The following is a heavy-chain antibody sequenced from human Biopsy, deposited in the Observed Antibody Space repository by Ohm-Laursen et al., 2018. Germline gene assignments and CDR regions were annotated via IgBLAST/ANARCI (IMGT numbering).Heavy chain of an antibody. D-gene: IGHD3-22*01. CDR2: LNPNTGYA. Sequence: ASVKVSCKASGYTFAGYYLHWARQAPGHGLEWMAWLNPNTGYAHYAQRFQGRLTVTRDTSISTAYVDLSSLRSDDTAVYYCTRGGYYYDSLAYYYWFDPWGQGTLVTVSS. CDR1: GYTFAGYY. J-gene: IGHJ5*02. V-gene: IGHV1-2*02. CDR3: TRGGYYYDSLAYYYWFDP.